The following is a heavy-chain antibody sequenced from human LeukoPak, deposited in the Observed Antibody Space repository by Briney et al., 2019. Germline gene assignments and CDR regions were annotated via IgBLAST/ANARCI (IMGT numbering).Heavy chain of an antibody. Sequence: PSETLSLTCSVSGGSISGYYWNWIRQPPGKGLEWIGYINYSGSTDYNPSLKSRVTISVDTSKNQFSLNLSSVTAADTAVYYCATVGSGYSYGYNDYWGQGTLVTVSS. J-gene: IGHJ4*02. CDR2: INYSGST. V-gene: IGHV4-59*01. CDR1: GGSISGYY. D-gene: IGHD5-18*01. CDR3: ATVGSGYSYGYNDY.